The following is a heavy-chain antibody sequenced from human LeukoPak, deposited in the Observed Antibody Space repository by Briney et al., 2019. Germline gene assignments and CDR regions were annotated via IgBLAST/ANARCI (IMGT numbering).Heavy chain of an antibody. CDR3: AKDPRYRDSSGYSAGDY. CDR2: ISYDGSNK. D-gene: IGHD3-22*01. V-gene: IGHV3-30*18. CDR1: GFTFSNYG. J-gene: IGHJ4*02. Sequence: PGGSLRLSCAASGFTFSNYGMHWVRQAPGKGLEWVAIISYDGSNKYYADSVKGRFTISRDNSKNTLYLQMNSLRAEDTAVYYCAKDPRYRDSSGYSAGDYWGQGTLVTVSS.